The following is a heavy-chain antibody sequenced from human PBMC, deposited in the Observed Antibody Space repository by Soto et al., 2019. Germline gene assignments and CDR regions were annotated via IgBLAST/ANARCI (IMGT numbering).Heavy chain of an antibody. V-gene: IGHV3-48*01. CDR2: ISLSGNTI. J-gene: IGHJ4*02. Sequence: GGSLRLSCAASGFTFSSFGFNWVRQAPGKGLQWVSYISLSGNTIYYADSVKGRFTIAKDNAKKSLYLQMNSLRAEDTAVYYCARQHGYCSDTRCSSSDYWGQGALVTVSS. D-gene: IGHD2-2*03. CDR3: ARQHGYCSDTRCSSSDY. CDR1: GFTFSSFG.